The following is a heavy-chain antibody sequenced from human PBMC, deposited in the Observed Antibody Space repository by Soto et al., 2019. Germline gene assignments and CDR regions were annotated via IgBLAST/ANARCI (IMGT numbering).Heavy chain of an antibody. J-gene: IGHJ6*03. CDR2: IYYSGST. Sequence: SETLSLTCTVSGGSISSGDYYWSWIRQPPGKGLEWIGYIYYSGSTYYNPSLKSRVTISVDTSKNQFSLKLSSVTAADTAVYYCARQGPVVVPRDYYYYMDVWGKGTTVTVSS. V-gene: IGHV4-39*01. CDR1: GGSISSGDYY. D-gene: IGHD2-2*01. CDR3: ARQGPVVVPRDYYYYMDV.